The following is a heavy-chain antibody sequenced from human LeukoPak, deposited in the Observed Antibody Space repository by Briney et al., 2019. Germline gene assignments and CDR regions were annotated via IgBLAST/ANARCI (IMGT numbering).Heavy chain of an antibody. J-gene: IGHJ4*02. CDR2: INPNIGGT. V-gene: IGHV1-2*02. D-gene: IGHD5-24*01. Sequence: GSSVKVSCKASGGTFSSYAISWVRQAPGQGLEWMGWINPNIGGTNYSQKFQGRVTMTRDTSISTAYMELTRLRSDDTAIYYCAREGAKGSGYNFDYWGQGTLVTVSS. CDR1: GGTFSSYA. CDR3: AREGAKGSGYNFDY.